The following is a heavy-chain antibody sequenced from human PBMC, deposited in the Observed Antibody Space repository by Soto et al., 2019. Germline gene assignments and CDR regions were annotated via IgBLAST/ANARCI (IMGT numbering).Heavy chain of an antibody. D-gene: IGHD1-1*01. CDR1: VYTFSSYG. Sequence: QVQLVQSVAEVKKPGASVKVSCKASVYTFSSYGISWVRQAPGQGLEWVGWISAYNGKTHYSQKLQGRVTMTTDTSTTTAYMELRSLRSDDTAVYYCARKGTGAPVDYWGQGTLVTVSS. CDR2: ISAYNGKT. CDR3: ARKGTGAPVDY. J-gene: IGHJ4*02. V-gene: IGHV1-18*01.